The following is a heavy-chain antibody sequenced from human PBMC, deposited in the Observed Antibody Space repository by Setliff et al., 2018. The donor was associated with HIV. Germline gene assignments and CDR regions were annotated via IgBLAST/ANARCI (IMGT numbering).Heavy chain of an antibody. CDR1: GYTFAIYG. CDR2: ISGDNAKT. D-gene: IGHD6-13*01. V-gene: IGHV1-18*01. CDR3: ARDFSGQQLVGGWFDP. Sequence: ASVKVSCKASGYTFAIYGISWVRQAPGQGLEWMGWISGDNAKTNYAQKFQGRVTMTRDTYTSTLYMELSSLRSEDTAVYYCARDFSGQQLVGGWFDPWGQGTLVTVSS. J-gene: IGHJ5*02.